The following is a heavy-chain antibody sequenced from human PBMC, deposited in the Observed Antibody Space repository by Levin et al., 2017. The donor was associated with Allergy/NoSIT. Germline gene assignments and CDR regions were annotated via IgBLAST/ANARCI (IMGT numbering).Heavy chain of an antibody. CDR3: AKGDYAGFES. CDR1: GYTSTSHR. J-gene: IGHJ5*01. Sequence: GASVKVSCKASGYTSTSHRLYWVRQAPGQGLEWMGVIDLRGGSTSYPQKFQGRLIVTRDTSTTTAYMDLSSLTSADTAVYYCAKGDYAGFESWGQGTLVTVSS. V-gene: IGHV1-46*01. D-gene: IGHD3-16*01. CDR2: IDLRGGST.